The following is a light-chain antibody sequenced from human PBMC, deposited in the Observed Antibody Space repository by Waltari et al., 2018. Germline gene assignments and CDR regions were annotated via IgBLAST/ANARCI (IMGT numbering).Light chain of an antibody. CDR1: SSNIGSNP. J-gene: IGLJ2*01. CDR2: NNN. CDR3: AAWDDSLKGVV. V-gene: IGLV1-44*01. Sequence: QSVLTQPPSASGTPGQRVTISCSGGSSNIGSNPVTWYQQLPGTAPKLLIYNNNQRPSGVPDRFSGSKSGTSASLAISGLQSEDEAEYYCAAWDDSLKGVVFGGGTKLTVL.